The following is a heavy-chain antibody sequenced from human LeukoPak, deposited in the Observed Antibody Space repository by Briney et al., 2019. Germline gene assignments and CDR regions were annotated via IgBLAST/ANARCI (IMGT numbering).Heavy chain of an antibody. V-gene: IGHV1-69*04. CDR3: AREPEGLTTESH. CDR1: GGTFNDYI. J-gene: IGHJ4*02. Sequence: ASVKVSCKTSGGTFNDYIISWVRQAPGQGLEWVGRIILILDIANYAQKFQGRVAITADTSTSTAYMELSDLGSEDTAVYFCAREPEGLTTESHWGQGTLVTVSS. D-gene: IGHD1-14*01. CDR2: IILILDIA.